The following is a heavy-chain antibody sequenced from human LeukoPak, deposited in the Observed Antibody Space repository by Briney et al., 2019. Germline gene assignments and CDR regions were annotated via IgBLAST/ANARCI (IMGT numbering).Heavy chain of an antibody. J-gene: IGHJ4*02. V-gene: IGHV4-39*01. CDR1: GGSISSSSYY. D-gene: IGHD3-3*01. Sequence: SETLSLTCTVSGGSISSSSYYWGWIRQPPGKGLEWIGSIYYSGSTYYNPSLKSRVTISVDTSKNQFSLKLSSVTAADTAVYCCARHQSGYYIRYWGQGTLVTVSS. CDR2: IYYSGST. CDR3: ARHQSGYYIRY.